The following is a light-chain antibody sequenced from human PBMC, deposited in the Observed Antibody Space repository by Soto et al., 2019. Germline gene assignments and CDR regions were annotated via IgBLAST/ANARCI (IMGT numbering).Light chain of an antibody. V-gene: IGKV3-20*01. CDR2: GAS. J-gene: IGKJ1*01. Sequence: EIVLAQSPVTLCLSPGGRATLSCRASQSVSSSYLAWYQQKPGQAPRLVIYGASSRATGIPDRFSGSGSGTDFTLTISRLEPEDFAVYYCQQYGSSRWTFGQGTKVDIK. CDR1: QSVSSSY. CDR3: QQYGSSRWT.